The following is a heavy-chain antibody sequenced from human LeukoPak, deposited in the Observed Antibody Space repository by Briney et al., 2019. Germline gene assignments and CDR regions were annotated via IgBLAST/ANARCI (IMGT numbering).Heavy chain of an antibody. CDR1: EFTFSSYA. J-gene: IGHJ6*04. CDR3: AEDRCSSCYYYYGMDV. CDR2: ISGSGGRT. Sequence: GGSLRLSCAASEFTFSSYAMTWVRQAPGKGLEWVSAISGSGGRTDYADSVRGRFTISRDNFKNTLYLQMNSLRAEDTAVYYCAEDRCSSCYYYYGMDVWGKGTTVTVSS. D-gene: IGHD6-13*01. V-gene: IGHV3-23*01.